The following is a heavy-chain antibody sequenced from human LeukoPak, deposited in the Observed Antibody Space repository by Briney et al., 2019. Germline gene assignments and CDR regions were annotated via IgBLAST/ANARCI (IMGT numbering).Heavy chain of an antibody. J-gene: IGHJ5*02. CDR3: AAGSGSYYKATS. V-gene: IGHV3-23*01. CDR2: ITGPASGVST. CDR1: GFTFTNYA. Sequence: PGGSLRLSCAASGFTFTNYAMSWVRQAPGKGLEWVSTITGPASGVSTYYADSVQGRFTISRDNSKNTLYLQMNSLRAGDTAVYYCAAGSGSYYKATSWGQGTLVTVSS. D-gene: IGHD3-10*01.